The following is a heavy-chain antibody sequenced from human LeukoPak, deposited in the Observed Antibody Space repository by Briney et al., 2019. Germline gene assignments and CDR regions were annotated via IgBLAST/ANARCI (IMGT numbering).Heavy chain of an antibody. Sequence: ASVKVSCKASGYTFTSYGISWVRQAPGQGLEWMGWISAYNGNTNYAQKLQGRVTMTTDTSTSTAYMELRSLRSDDTAVYYCAGPSATFDAFDIWGQGTMVTVSS. J-gene: IGHJ3*02. V-gene: IGHV1-18*01. CDR1: GYTFTSYG. CDR3: AGPSATFDAFDI. CDR2: ISAYNGNT.